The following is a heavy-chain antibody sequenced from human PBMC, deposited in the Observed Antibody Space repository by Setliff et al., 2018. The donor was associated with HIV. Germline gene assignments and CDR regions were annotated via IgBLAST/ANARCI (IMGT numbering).Heavy chain of an antibody. J-gene: IGHJ4*02. CDR2: INQDGGQK. D-gene: IGHD6-13*01. CDR3: AKNLYRSGWSPLDY. V-gene: IGHV3-7*01. Sequence: PGGSLRLSCADSGFTFSRYWMSWVRQAPGKGLEWVASINQDGGQKYYVDSVKGRFTISRDNAKSSLYLQMNSLRAEDTAVYYCAKNLYRSGWSPLDYWGQGTLVTVSS. CDR1: GFTFSRYW.